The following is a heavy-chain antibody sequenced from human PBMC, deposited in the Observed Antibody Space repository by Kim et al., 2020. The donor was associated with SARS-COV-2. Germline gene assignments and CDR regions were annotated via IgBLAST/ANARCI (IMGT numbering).Heavy chain of an antibody. J-gene: IGHJ4*02. Sequence: SVKVSCKASGGTFSSYAISWVRQAPGQGLEWMGRIIPILGIANYAQKFQGRVTITADKSTSTAYMELSSLRSEDTAVYYCATEYSSSSRPRFDYWGQGTLVTVSS. CDR2: IIPILGIA. CDR3: ATEYSSSSRPRFDY. D-gene: IGHD6-6*01. CDR1: GGTFSSYA. V-gene: IGHV1-69*04.